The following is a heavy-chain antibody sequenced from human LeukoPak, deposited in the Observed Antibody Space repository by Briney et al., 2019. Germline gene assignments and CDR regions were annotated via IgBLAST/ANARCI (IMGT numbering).Heavy chain of an antibody. CDR1: GGSLSSGSYC. CDR2: IYTSGST. Sequence: SQTLSLTCTVSGGSLSSGSYCWSWIRQPAGKGLEWIGRIYTSGSTNYNPSLKSRVTISVDTSKNQFSLKLSSVTAADTAVYYCAGGRYYYGSGSTNWFDPWGQGTLVTVSS. V-gene: IGHV4-61*02. CDR3: AGGRYYYGSGSTNWFDP. J-gene: IGHJ5*02. D-gene: IGHD3-10*01.